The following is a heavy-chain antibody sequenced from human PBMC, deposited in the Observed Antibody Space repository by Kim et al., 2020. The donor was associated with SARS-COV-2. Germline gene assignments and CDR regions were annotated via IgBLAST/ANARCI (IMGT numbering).Heavy chain of an antibody. V-gene: IGHV4-59*01. CDR3: ARDQLRWGSYYYYGMDV. CDR1: GGSISSYY. D-gene: IGHD4-17*01. J-gene: IGHJ6*02. Sequence: SETLSLTCTVSGGSISSYYWSWIRQPPGKGLEWIGYIYYSGSTNYNPSLKSRVTISVDTSKNQFSLKLSSVTAADTAVYYCARDQLRWGSYYYYGMDVWGQGTTVTVSS. CDR2: IYYSGST.